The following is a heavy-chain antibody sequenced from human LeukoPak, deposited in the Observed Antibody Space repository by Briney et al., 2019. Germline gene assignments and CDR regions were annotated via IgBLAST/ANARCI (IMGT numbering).Heavy chain of an antibody. CDR3: AKDGGSYTSSFDY. D-gene: IGHD1-26*01. J-gene: IGHJ4*02. Sequence: PGGSLRLSCAASGFTFSSYAMSWVRQAPGKGLEWVSAISGSGGSTYYADSVKGRFTISRDNSKNTLYLQMNSLRAKDTAVYYCAKDGGSYTSSFDYWGQGTLVTVSS. CDR2: ISGSGGST. V-gene: IGHV3-23*01. CDR1: GFTFSSYA.